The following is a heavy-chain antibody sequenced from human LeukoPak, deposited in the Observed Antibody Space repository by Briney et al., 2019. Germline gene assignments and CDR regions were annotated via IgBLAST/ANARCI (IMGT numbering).Heavy chain of an antibody. J-gene: IGHJ4*02. CDR3: AKSDYYDSSGHPSSFEY. V-gene: IGHV3-74*01. CDR2: IKSDGGT. D-gene: IGHD3-22*01. Sequence: PGGSLRLSCAASGFTFSTYWMHWVRQASGKGLVWVSRIKSDGGTNYADSVKGRFTISRDNSKNTLHLQMNSLRAEDTAVYYCAKSDYYDSSGHPSSFEYWGQGTLVTVSS. CDR1: GFTFSTYW.